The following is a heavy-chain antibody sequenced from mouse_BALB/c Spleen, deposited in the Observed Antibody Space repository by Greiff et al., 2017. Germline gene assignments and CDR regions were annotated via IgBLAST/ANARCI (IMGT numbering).Heavy chain of an antibody. CDR1: GFNIKDYY. J-gene: IGHJ2*01. CDR2: IDPENGDT. CDR3: NAYQSSGYFDD. V-gene: IGHV14-4*02. Sequence: EVQLQQSGAELVRSGASVKLSCTASGFNIKDYYMHWVKQRPEQGLEWIGWIDPENGDTEYAPKFQGKATMTADTSSNTAYLQLSSLTSEDTAVYYCNAYQSSGYFDDWGQGTTLTVSS. D-gene: IGHD1-1*01.